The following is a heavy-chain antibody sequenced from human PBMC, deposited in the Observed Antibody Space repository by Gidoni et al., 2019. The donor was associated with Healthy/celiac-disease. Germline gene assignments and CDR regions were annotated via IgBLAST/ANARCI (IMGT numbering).Heavy chain of an antibody. V-gene: IGHV3-23*01. D-gene: IGHD4-17*01. CDR2: ISGSGGST. Sequence: EVQLLESGGGLVQPGGSLRLSCAASGFTFSSYAMSWVRQAPGKGLGWVSAISGSGGSTYYADSVKGRFTISRDNSKNTLYLQMNSLRAEDTAVYYCAKDSHYGDYPHYFDYWGQGTLVTVSS. CDR1: GFTFSSYA. CDR3: AKDSHYGDYPHYFDY. J-gene: IGHJ4*02.